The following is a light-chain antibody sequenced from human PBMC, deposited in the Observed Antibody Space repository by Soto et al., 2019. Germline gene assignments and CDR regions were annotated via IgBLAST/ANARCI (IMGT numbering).Light chain of an antibody. V-gene: IGKV1-5*03. CDR2: KTS. J-gene: IGKJ2*01. CDR3: QQDNTEFYP. CDR1: QNIGVW. Sequence: DTQLTQSPSSLSASVGDRVAITCRASQNIGVWLAWYQQKPGKAPKLLIYKTSTLQEGVPSRFSGSGSGTEFTLTIDSLLPDDFATYYCQQDNTEFYPFGQGTKLEMK.